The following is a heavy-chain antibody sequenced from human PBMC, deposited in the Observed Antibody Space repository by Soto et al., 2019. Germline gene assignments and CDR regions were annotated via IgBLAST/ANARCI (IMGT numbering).Heavy chain of an antibody. Sequence: EVQLLESGGGLVQPGGSLRLSCATSGFTFSSYAMTWVRQAPAQGMEWVSGISGSGGGTYYADSVKGRFTISRDSSKNKLYLLMDSLRAEDTAVYYCAKKTDSSSPWGALDIWGQGTMVSVSS. D-gene: IGHD6-6*01. CDR3: AKKTDSSSPWGALDI. J-gene: IGHJ3*02. CDR2: ISGSGGGT. V-gene: IGHV3-23*01. CDR1: GFTFSSYA.